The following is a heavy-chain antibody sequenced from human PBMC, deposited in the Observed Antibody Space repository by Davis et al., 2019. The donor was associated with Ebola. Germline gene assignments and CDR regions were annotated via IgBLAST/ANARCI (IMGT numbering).Heavy chain of an antibody. J-gene: IGHJ4*02. CDR3: ANVDTATDY. D-gene: IGHD5-18*01. CDR1: GFTFSSYG. CDR2: ISYDGSNK. V-gene: IGHV3-30*18. Sequence: GESLKISCAASGFTFSSYGMHWVRQAPGKGLEWVAVISYDGSNKYYADSVKDRFTISRDNSKNTLYLQMNSLRAEDTAVYYCANVDTATDYWGQGTLVTVSS.